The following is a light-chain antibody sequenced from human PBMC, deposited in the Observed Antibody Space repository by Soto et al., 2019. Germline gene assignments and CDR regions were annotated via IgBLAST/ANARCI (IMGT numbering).Light chain of an antibody. CDR3: QHYNSYSEA. CDR1: QAIYSY. Sequence: DIQLTQSPFFLSASVGDRVTISCRASQAIYSYLAWYQQKPGKAPKLLIFGASKLQSGVPSRFSGSGSGTEFTLTISSLQPEDFATYYCQHYNSYSEAFGQGTKVDIK. J-gene: IGKJ1*01. CDR2: GAS. V-gene: IGKV1-9*01.